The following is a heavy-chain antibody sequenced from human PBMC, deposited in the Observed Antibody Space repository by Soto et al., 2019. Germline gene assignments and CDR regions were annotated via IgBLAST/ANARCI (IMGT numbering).Heavy chain of an antibody. Sequence: QVQLQESGPGLVKPSQTLSLTCTVSGGSISSGGYYWSWIRQHPGKGLEWIGYIYYSGSTSYNPSLKCRVTISVATSKNQVSLKLSSVTAADTAVYYCARSPEATVTAFDYWGQGTLVTVSS. CDR2: IYYSGST. J-gene: IGHJ4*02. D-gene: IGHD4-17*01. CDR3: ARSPEATVTAFDY. V-gene: IGHV4-31*03. CDR1: GGSISSGGYY.